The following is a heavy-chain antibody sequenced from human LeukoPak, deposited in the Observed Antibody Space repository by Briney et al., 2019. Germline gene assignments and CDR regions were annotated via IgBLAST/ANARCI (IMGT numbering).Heavy chain of an antibody. CDR3: ARDLQVLSGITGTTGEVDY. V-gene: IGHV4-39*07. CDR2: IYYTGIT. D-gene: IGHD1-7*01. CDR1: GGSISSSSDY. J-gene: IGHJ4*02. Sequence: KASETLSLTCNVSGGSISSSSDYWGWIRQPPGKGLEWLGNIYYTGITYYNPSLKSRVTISVDTSKNQFSLKLSSVTAADTAVYYCARDLQVLSGITGTTGEVDYWGQGTLVTVSS.